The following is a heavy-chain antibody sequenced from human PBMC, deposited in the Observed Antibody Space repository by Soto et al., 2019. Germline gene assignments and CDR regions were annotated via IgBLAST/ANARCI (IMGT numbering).Heavy chain of an antibody. J-gene: IGHJ5*02. D-gene: IGHD3-22*01. V-gene: IGHV1-18*01. CDR2: ISAYNGNT. Sequence: ASVKVSCKASGYTFTSYGISWVRQAPGQGLEWMGWISAYNGNTNYAQKLQGRVTMTTDTSTSTAYMELRSLRSDDTAVYYCARDGPYYYDSSGYYRCFEPWGQGTLVPVSS. CDR1: GYTFTSYG. CDR3: ARDGPYYYDSSGYYRCFEP.